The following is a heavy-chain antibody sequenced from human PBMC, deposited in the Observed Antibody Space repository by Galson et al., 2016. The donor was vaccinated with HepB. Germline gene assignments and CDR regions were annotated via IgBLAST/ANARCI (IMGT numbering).Heavy chain of an antibody. CDR3: ARGAGWVSDY. V-gene: IGHV3-7*03. CDR2: IKQDGSET. D-gene: IGHD1-26*01. J-gene: IGHJ4*02. CDR1: GFTFSNHW. Sequence: SLRLSCAGSGFTFSNHWMSWVRQAPGKGPEWVANIKQDGSETFYVDSVKGRFTISRDNAKNSLFLQMNSLRGEDTAVYYCARGAGWVSDYWGQGALVNV.